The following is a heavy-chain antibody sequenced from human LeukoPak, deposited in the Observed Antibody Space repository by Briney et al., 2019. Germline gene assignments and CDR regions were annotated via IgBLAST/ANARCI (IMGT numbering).Heavy chain of an antibody. Sequence: SETLSLTCTVSGGSISSYYWSWIRQPPGKGLEWIGYIYYSGSTNYNPSLKSRVTISVDTSKNQFSLKLSSVTAADTAVYCCAREKDSSSWYRHFDYWGQGTLVTVSS. CDR1: GGSISSYY. V-gene: IGHV4-59*01. CDR2: IYYSGST. J-gene: IGHJ4*02. CDR3: AREKDSSSWYRHFDY. D-gene: IGHD6-13*01.